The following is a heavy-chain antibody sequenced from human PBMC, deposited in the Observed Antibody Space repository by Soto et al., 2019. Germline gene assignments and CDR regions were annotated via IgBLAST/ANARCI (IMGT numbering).Heavy chain of an antibody. J-gene: IGHJ6*03. CDR3: ARGLYTTGYYYYYMDV. V-gene: IGHV1-8*01. CDR2: MNPNSGKT. CDR1: GYTFTSYD. Sequence: ASVKVSCKASGYTFTSYDINWVRQATGQGLEWMGWMNPNSGKTGYAQKFQGRVTMTRNTSISTAYMELSSLRSEDTAVYYCARGLYTTGYYYYYMDVWGKGTTVTVSS. D-gene: IGHD4-17*01.